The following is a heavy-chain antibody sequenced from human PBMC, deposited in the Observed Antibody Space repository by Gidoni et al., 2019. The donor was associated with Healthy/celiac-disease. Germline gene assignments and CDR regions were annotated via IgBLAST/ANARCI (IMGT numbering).Heavy chain of an antibody. D-gene: IGHD3-10*01. Sequence: EVQLVESGGGLIQPGGSLRLSCAASGFTASSNYMSWVRQAPGKGLEWVSVIYSGGSTYYADSVKGRFTISRDNSKNTLYLQMNSLRAEDTAVYYCAREGYYGSGTNHTSASYYYYGMDVWGQGTTVTVSS. CDR2: IYSGGST. CDR1: GFTASSNY. V-gene: IGHV3-53*01. J-gene: IGHJ6*02. CDR3: AREGYYGSGTNHTSASYYYYGMDV.